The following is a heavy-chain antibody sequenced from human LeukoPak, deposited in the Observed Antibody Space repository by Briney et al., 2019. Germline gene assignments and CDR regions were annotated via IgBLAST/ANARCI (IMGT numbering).Heavy chain of an antibody. D-gene: IGHD3-10*01. CDR3: SSAYYYAIDN. Sequence: PSETLSLTCSVSGGSFSSHYWNWIRQPPGKGLEWIGFFHYSGSTNSNPSLRSRVTMSVDTSKNQVSLRLTSVTAADTAVYYCSSAYYYAIDNWGQGTLVTVSS. J-gene: IGHJ4*02. CDR2: FHYSGST. CDR1: GGSFSSHY. V-gene: IGHV4-59*08.